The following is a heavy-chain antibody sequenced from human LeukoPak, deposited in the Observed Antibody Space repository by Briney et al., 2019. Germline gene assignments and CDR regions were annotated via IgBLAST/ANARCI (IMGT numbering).Heavy chain of an antibody. CDR3: GRGRGNGRPENYFDY. V-gene: IGHV1-8*02. Sequence: ASVKVSCKASGYTFNTYGISWVRQAPGQGPEWMGWISAHNDNTEYAQKFQGRVTMTRNTSISTAYMELSSLRSEDTAVYYCGRGRGNGRPENYFDYWGQGTLVTVSS. D-gene: IGHD2-8*01. CDR1: GYTFNTYG. CDR2: ISAHNDNT. J-gene: IGHJ4*02.